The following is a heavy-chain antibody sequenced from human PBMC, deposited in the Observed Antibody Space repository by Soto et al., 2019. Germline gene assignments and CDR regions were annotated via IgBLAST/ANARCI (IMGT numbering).Heavy chain of an antibody. D-gene: IGHD6-6*01. CDR2: MSSDGASK. V-gene: IGHV3-30*18. CDR3: AKVGTSSLRDWFDP. CDR1: GFTFTSYA. Sequence: GALRLSCAASGFTFTSYAMHWVRQTPGKGPEWVAVMSSDGASKYYADSVKGRFTISRDNSKYTLYLQMNSLRGDDSAVYYCAKVGTSSLRDWFDPWGQGTLVTVSS. J-gene: IGHJ5*02.